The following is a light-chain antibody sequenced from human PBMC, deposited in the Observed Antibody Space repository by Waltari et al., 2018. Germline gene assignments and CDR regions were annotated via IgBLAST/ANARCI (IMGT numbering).Light chain of an antibody. CDR3: SSYTDSRTWV. CDR1: ISDIGAYNL. Sequence: QSALTQPASVSGSPGQSITISCTGTISDIGAYNLVSWYKQHPGEAPKLIIFVVSDRPSGVSNRSSGSKSGNRASLTISGLQAEDEADYYCSSYTDSRTWVFGGGTRLTVL. J-gene: IGLJ3*02. V-gene: IGLV2-14*01. CDR2: VVS.